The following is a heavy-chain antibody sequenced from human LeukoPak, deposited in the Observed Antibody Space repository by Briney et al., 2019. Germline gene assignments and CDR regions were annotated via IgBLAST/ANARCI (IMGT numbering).Heavy chain of an antibody. V-gene: IGHV1-2*02. D-gene: IGHD3-22*01. Sequence: ASVKVSCKASGYTFTGYYMHWVRQAPGQGLEWMGWINPNSGGTNYAQKFQGRVTMTRDTSISTAYMELSRLRSDDTAVYYCAATVGVVVADAFDIWGQGTMVTVSS. CDR1: GYTFTGYY. CDR3: AATVGVVVADAFDI. J-gene: IGHJ3*02. CDR2: INPNSGGT.